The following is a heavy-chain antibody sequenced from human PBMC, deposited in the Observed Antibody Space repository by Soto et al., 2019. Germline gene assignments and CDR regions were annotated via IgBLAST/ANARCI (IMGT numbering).Heavy chain of an antibody. D-gene: IGHD2-2*01. J-gene: IGHJ6*02. CDR2: IIPIFGTA. CDR1: GGTFSSYA. Sequence: SVKVSCKASGGTFSSYAISWVRQAPGQGLEWMRGIIPIFGTANYAQKFQGRVTITADESTSTAYMELSSLRSEDTAVYYCARRGCSSTSCQHYYYGMDVWGQGTTVTVSS. V-gene: IGHV1-69*13. CDR3: ARRGCSSTSCQHYYYGMDV.